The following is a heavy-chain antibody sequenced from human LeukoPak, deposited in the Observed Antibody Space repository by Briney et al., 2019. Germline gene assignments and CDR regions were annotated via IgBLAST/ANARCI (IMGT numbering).Heavy chain of an antibody. J-gene: IGHJ5*02. Sequence: SETLSLTCTVSVGSISNYYWSWIPQPAGRGLEYFGRIYSSGSTDYNPSLKSRVTMSVDTSKNQFSLKVRFVTAADTAVYYCARITATSMVNALDLWGQGILVTVSS. V-gene: IGHV4-4*07. CDR1: VGSISNYY. D-gene: IGHD5-18*01. CDR2: IYSSGST. CDR3: ARITATSMVNALDL.